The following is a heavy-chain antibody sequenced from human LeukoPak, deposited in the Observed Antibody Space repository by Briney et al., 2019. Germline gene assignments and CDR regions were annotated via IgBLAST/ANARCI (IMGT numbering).Heavy chain of an antibody. D-gene: IGHD3-10*01. CDR3: ASRLYYYGSGTPFGY. CDR2: INHSGST. CDR1: GGSFSGYY. J-gene: IGHJ4*02. Sequence: KASETLSLTCAVYGGSFSGYYWSWIRQPPGKGLEWIGEINHSGSTNYNPSLKSRVTISVDTSKNQFSLKLSSVTAADTAVYYCASRLYYYGSGTPFGYWGQGTLSPSPQ. V-gene: IGHV4-34*01.